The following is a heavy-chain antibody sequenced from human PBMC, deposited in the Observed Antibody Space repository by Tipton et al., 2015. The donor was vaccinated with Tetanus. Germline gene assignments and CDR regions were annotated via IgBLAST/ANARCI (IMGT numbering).Heavy chain of an antibody. Sequence: TLSLTCSVSGGSVNSGTYYWSWIRQPPGKGLEWLGDIYYGGATQYNPSLDSRVTISMDTSKNQVSLKLNSVTAADTAIYYCAREPGFSYGFKYWGQGALVTVSS. CDR3: AREPGFSYGFKY. D-gene: IGHD5-18*01. CDR2: IYYGGAT. J-gene: IGHJ4*02. V-gene: IGHV4-61*01. CDR1: GGSVNSGTYY.